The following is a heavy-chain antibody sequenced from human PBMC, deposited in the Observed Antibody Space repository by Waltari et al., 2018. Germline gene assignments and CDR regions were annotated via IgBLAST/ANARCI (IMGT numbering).Heavy chain of an antibody. Sequence: EVQLLESGGGLVQPGGSLSLSCAASGFTFSSYAMSWVRQAPGKGLEWVSAISGSGGSTYYADSVKGRFTISRDKSKNTLYLQMNSLRAEDTAVYYCAKETVSSGWLIDYWGQGTLVTVSS. D-gene: IGHD6-19*01. CDR1: GFTFSSYA. V-gene: IGHV3-23*01. CDR3: AKETVSSGWLIDY. J-gene: IGHJ4*02. CDR2: ISGSGGST.